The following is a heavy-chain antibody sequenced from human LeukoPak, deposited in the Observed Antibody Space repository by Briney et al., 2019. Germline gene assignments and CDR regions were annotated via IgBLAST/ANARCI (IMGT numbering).Heavy chain of an antibody. CDR3: ARGGPLAGGYFDWAPGD. J-gene: IGHJ4*02. V-gene: IGHV1-8*01. CDR2: VNGNSGNT. Sequence: ASVKVSCKASGYTFTSYDIIWVRQATGQGLEWMGWVNGNSGNTGYAQKFQGRVTMTRNTSISTAYMELSSLRSEDTAVYYWARGGPLAGGYFDWAPGDWGQGTLVTVSS. CDR1: GYTFTSYD. D-gene: IGHD3-9*01.